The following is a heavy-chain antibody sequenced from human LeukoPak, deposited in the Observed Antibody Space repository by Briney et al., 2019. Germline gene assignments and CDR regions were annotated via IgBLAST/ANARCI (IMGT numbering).Heavy chain of an antibody. CDR3: ATELTIFGVPRGYMDV. Sequence: GASVKVSCKASGYTFTSYDINWVRQATGQGLEWMGWMNPNSGNTGYAQKFQGRVTMTRNTSISTAYMELSSLRSEDTAVYYCATELTIFGVPRGYMDVWGKGTTVTVSS. J-gene: IGHJ6*03. CDR2: MNPNSGNT. D-gene: IGHD3-3*01. CDR1: GYTFTSYD. V-gene: IGHV1-8*01.